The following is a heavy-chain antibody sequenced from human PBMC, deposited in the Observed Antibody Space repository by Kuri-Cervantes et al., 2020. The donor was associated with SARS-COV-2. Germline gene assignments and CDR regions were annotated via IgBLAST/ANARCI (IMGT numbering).Heavy chain of an antibody. CDR1: NGSISSYS. CDR2: INHSGST. D-gene: IGHD3-3*01. Sequence: GSLRLSCTVSNGSISSYSWSWVRQPPGKGLEWIGEINHSGSTNYNPSLKSRVTISVDTSKNQFSLKLSSVTAADTAVYYCARVGRFLEWLLSVGGYYYYMDVWGKGTAVTVSS. V-gene: IGHV4-34*01. J-gene: IGHJ6*03. CDR3: ARVGRFLEWLLSVGGYYYYMDV.